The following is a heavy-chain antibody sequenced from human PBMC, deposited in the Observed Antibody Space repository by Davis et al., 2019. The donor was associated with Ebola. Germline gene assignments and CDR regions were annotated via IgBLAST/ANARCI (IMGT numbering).Heavy chain of an antibody. CDR2: IYYSGST. V-gene: IGHV4-39*01. D-gene: IGHD6-13*01. CDR3: ARGYSGWFDP. Sequence: SETLSLTCTVSGGSISSSRYYWGWIRQPPGKGLEWIGSIYYSGSTYYNPSLKSRVTISVDTSKNQFSLKLSSVTAADTAVYYCARGYSGWFDPWGQETLVTVSS. J-gene: IGHJ5*02. CDR1: GGSISSSRYY.